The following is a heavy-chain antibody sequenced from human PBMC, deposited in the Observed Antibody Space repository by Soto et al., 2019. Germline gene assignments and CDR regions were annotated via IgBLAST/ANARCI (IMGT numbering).Heavy chain of an antibody. CDR1: GTSMSGHF. V-gene: IGHV4-59*11. J-gene: IGHJ5*02. Sequence: QVQLQESGPGLVKASETLSLTCTVSGTSMSGHFWSWMRQPPGKGLEWIGYGYYSGSTLYNPSLKSRVTTSLDTSKNPFSLRLNSVTSADTAVYYCARGVYLSLVRTGWFDPWGQGTLVTVSS. D-gene: IGHD3-10*01. CDR3: ARGVYLSLVRTGWFDP. CDR2: GYYSGST.